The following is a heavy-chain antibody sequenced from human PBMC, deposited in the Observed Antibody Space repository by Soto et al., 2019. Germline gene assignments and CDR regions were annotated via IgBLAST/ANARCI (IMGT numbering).Heavy chain of an antibody. CDR1: GFTFGDYW. Sequence: GGSLRLSCAASGFTFGDYWMSWVRQAPGKGLEWLATIKWDASEKKYVDSVKGRFTMSRDNAKNSVYLQMDSLRAEDTAVYYCAXDSGYGSGAPVNHYLDYWGHGTLVTVSS. V-gene: IGHV3-7*01. D-gene: IGHD3-10*01. J-gene: IGHJ4*01. CDR3: AXDSGYGSGAPVNHYLDY. CDR2: IKWDASEK.